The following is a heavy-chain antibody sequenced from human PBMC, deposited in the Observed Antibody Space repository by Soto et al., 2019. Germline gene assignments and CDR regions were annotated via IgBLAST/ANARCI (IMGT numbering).Heavy chain of an antibody. CDR1: GFTFSSYA. CDR2: ISGSGGST. Sequence: PGGSLRLSCAASGFTFSSYAMSWVRQAPGKGLEWVSAISGSGGSTYYADSVKGRFTISRDNSKNTLYLQMNSLRAEDTAVYYCAKDQVAAAGSNYYYGMDVWGQGTTVTVSS. CDR3: AKDQVAAAGSNYYYGMDV. J-gene: IGHJ6*02. V-gene: IGHV3-23*01. D-gene: IGHD6-13*01.